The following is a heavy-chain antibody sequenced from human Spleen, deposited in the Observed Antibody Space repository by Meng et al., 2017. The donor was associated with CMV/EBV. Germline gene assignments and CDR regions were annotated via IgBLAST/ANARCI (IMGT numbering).Heavy chain of an antibody. CDR3: ARGGIGDSGFDI. J-gene: IGHJ3*02. V-gene: IGHV3-23*01. CDR2: ITSSGSPT. Sequence: GESLKISCAASGFIFSNYAMSWVRHVPGKGLEWVSAITSSGSPTWYIDPVRGRFTISRDNSKNTLFLQMNSLGAEDTAVYYCARGGIGDSGFDIWGQGTMVTVSS. CDR1: GFIFSNYA. D-gene: IGHD4-17*01.